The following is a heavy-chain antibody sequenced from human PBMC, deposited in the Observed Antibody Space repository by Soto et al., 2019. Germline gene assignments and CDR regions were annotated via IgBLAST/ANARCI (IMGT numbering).Heavy chain of an antibody. Sequence: ASVKVSCKASGGTFSSYAISWVRQAPGQGLEWMGGIIPIFGTANYAQKLQGRVTITADESTSTAYMELSSLRSEDTAVYYCASGAYYYDSSGYLTHWGQGTLVTVSS. V-gene: IGHV1-69*13. D-gene: IGHD3-22*01. CDR3: ASGAYYYDSSGYLTH. CDR2: IIPIFGTA. CDR1: GGTFSSYA. J-gene: IGHJ4*02.